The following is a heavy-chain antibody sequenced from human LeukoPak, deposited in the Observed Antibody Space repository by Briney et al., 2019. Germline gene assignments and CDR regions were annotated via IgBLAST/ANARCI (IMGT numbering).Heavy chain of an antibody. CDR2: ISSSGSTI. Sequence: GGSLRLSCAASGFTFSSYEMNWVRQAPGKGLEWVSYISSSGSTIYYADSVKGRFTISRDNAKNSLYLQMNSLRAEDTAVYYCARATYYDFWSGHPFDYWGQGTLVTVSS. J-gene: IGHJ4*02. CDR1: GFTFSSYE. V-gene: IGHV3-48*03. CDR3: ARATYYDFWSGHPFDY. D-gene: IGHD3-3*01.